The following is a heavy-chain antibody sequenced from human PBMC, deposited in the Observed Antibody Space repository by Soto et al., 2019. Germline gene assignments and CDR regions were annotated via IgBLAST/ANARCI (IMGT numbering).Heavy chain of an antibody. J-gene: IGHJ4*02. D-gene: IGHD5-12*01. Sequence: PGGSLRLSCAASGFTFSSYAMHWVRQAPGKGLEWVAVISYDGSNKYYADSVKGRFTISRDNSKNTLYLQMNSLRAEDTAVYYCARETYSGYDGYFDYWGQGTLVTVSS. CDR1: GFTFSSYA. CDR3: ARETYSGYDGYFDY. CDR2: ISYDGSNK. V-gene: IGHV3-30-3*01.